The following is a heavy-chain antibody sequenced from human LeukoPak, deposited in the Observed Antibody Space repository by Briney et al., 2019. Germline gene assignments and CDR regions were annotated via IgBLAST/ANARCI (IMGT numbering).Heavy chain of an antibody. V-gene: IGHV4-59*01. J-gene: IGHJ4*02. Sequence: SETLSLTCSVSGGSISSYYRSWIRQPPGKGLEWIGYIYYSGSTNYNPSLKSRVTISVDTSENQLSLKLSSVTAADTALYYCARAHTSSWYMDYWGQGTLVTVSS. CDR1: GGSISSYY. D-gene: IGHD6-13*01. CDR2: IYYSGST. CDR3: ARAHTSSWYMDY.